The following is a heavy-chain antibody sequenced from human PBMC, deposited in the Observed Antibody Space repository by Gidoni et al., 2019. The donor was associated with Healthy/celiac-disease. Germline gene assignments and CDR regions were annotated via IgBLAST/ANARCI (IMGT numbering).Heavy chain of an antibody. Sequence: EVQLLESGGGLVQPGGSLRLSCAASGFTFSSSAMSWVRQAPGKGLEWVSAISGSGGSTYYADSVKGRFTISRDNSKNTLYLQMNSLRAEDTAVYYCAKDRHGEGHYFDYWGQGTLVTVSS. D-gene: IGHD7-27*01. CDR3: AKDRHGEGHYFDY. V-gene: IGHV3-23*01. CDR2: ISGSGGST. CDR1: GFTFSSSA. J-gene: IGHJ4*02.